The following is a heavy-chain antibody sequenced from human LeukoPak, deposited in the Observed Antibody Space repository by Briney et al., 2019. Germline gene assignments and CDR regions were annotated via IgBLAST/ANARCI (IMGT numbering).Heavy chain of an antibody. CDR1: GFTFSACA. D-gene: IGHD3-3*01. CDR2: ISYDGNNK. J-gene: IGHJ4*02. CDR3: ASGGFSDFWSGYYTPFDY. Sequence: GGSLRLSCAASGFTFSACAMHWVRQAPGKGLEWVAVISYDGNNKYYADSVKGRFTISRDNSKNTLYLQMNSLRVEDTAMYYCASGGFSDFWSGYYTPFDYWGQGTLVTVSS. V-gene: IGHV3-30*01.